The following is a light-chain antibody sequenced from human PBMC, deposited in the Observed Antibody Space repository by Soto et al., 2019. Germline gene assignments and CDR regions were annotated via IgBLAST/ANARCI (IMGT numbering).Light chain of an antibody. CDR3: AAWDDSPSDV. Sequence: QSVLTQPPSASGTPGQRVTISCSGSSSNIGSNYVYWYQQLPGTAPKLLIYRNNQRPSGVPDRFSGSKSGTSASLAISGLRSEDEADYYCAAWDDSPSDVFGTGTKLTVL. CDR2: RNN. J-gene: IGLJ1*01. V-gene: IGLV1-47*01. CDR1: SSNIGSNY.